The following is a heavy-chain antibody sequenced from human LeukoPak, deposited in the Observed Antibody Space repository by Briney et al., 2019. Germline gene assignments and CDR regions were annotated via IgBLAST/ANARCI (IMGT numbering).Heavy chain of an antibody. CDR3: ARAPQTGTPDY. J-gene: IGHJ4*02. CDR1: GGTFSSYA. CDR2: IIPIFGTA. D-gene: IGHD1/OR15-1a*01. Sequence: SVKVSSKASGGTFSSYAISWVRQAPGQGLEWMAGIIPIFGTANYAQKFQGRVTITADESTSTAHMELSSLRSEDTAVYYCARAPQTGTPDYWGQGTLVTVSS. V-gene: IGHV1-69*13.